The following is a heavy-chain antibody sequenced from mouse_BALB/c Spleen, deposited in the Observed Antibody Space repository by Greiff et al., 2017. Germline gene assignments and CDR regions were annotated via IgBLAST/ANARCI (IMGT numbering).Heavy chain of an antibody. D-gene: IGHD2-14*01. CDR3: ARIRYDGDYYAMDY. Sequence: DVHLVESGPSLVKPSQTLSLTCSVTGDSITSGYWNWIRKFPGNKLEYMGYISYSGSTYYNPSLKSRISITRDTSKNQYYLQLNSVTTEDTATYYCARIRYDGDYYAMDYWGQGTSVTVSS. J-gene: IGHJ4*01. CDR1: GDSITSGY. V-gene: IGHV3-8*02. CDR2: ISYSGST.